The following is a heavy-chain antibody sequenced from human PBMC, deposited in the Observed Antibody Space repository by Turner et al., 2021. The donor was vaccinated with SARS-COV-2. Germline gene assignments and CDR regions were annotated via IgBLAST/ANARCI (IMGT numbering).Heavy chain of an antibody. CDR3: AREASGSSSCYSSLDR. D-gene: IGHD6-13*01. Sequence: QVLLQASGPGLWRPSETLSIGCTVAAASIRSFYCIWLMHPAWEGLEWIGRFYADATSTYNPALNIRVTMSIDTSMNQFSLQLTSLSSADTAVDSCAREASGSSSCYSSLDRWCHGILVTVSS. V-gene: IGHV4-4*07. CDR2: FYADATS. CDR1: AASIRSFY. J-gene: IGHJ5*02.